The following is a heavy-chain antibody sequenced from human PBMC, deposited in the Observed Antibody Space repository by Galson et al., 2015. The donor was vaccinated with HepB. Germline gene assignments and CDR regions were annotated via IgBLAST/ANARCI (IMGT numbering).Heavy chain of an antibody. CDR3: ARDHPGAGGTYYYYYMDV. CDR1: GGTFSSYA. CDR2: IIPILGIA. D-gene: IGHD3-16*01. J-gene: IGHJ6*03. V-gene: IGHV1-69*04. Sequence: SVKVSCKASGGTFSSYAISWVRQAPGQGLEWMGRIIPILGIANYAQKFQGRVTITADKSTSTAYMELSSLRSEDTAVYYCARDHPGAGGTYYYYYMDVWGKGTTVTVSS.